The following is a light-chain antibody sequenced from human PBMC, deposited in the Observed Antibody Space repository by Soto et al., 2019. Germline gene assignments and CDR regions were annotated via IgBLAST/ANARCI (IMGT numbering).Light chain of an antibody. V-gene: IGLV1-51*01. CDR1: SSNIGNNY. CDR3: GTWDSSFYV. CDR2: DNN. J-gene: IGLJ1*01. Sequence: QSVLTQPPSVSAAPGQKVTISCSGSSSNIGNNYVSWYQQLPGTAPKLLIYDNNKRPSGIPDRSSGSKSGTSATLGITGLQTGDEADYYCGTWDSSFYVFGTGTKVTVL.